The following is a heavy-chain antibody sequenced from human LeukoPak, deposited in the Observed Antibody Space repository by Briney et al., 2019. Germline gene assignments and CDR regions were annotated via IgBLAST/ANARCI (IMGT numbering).Heavy chain of an antibody. CDR3: ARDAGLGNQGIDY. CDR2: IIPIFGTA. J-gene: IGHJ4*02. D-gene: IGHD3/OR15-3a*01. CDR1: GGTFSSYA. Sequence: ASVKVSCTASGGTFSSYAISWVRQAPGQGLEWMGGIIPIFGTANYAQKFQGRVTITADESTSTAYMELSSLRSEDTAVYYCARDAGLGNQGIDYWGQGTLVTVSS. V-gene: IGHV1-69*01.